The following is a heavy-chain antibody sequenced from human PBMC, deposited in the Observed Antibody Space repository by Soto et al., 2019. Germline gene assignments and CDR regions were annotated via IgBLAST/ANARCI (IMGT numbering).Heavy chain of an antibody. CDR1: GFTFSSYS. V-gene: IGHV3-21*01. J-gene: IGHJ6*02. D-gene: IGHD2-15*01. CDR3: ARGGLAYCSGGSCYSGWYYYYGMGV. CDR2: ISSSSSYI. Sequence: GGSLRLSCAASGFTFSSYSMNWVRQAPGKGLEWVSSISSSSSYIYYADSVKGRFTISRDNAKNSLYLQMNSLRAEDTAVYYCARGGLAYCSGGSCYSGWYYYYGMGVWGQGTTVTVSS.